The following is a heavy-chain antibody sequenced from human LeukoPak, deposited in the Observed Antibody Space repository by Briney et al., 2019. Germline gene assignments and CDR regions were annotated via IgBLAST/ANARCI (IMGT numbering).Heavy chain of an antibody. CDR3: ARERSAWRI. CDR2: IKEDGSEK. J-gene: IGHJ3*02. CDR1: GFTFSSYA. V-gene: IGHV3-7*01. Sequence: HAGGSLRLSCAASGFTFSSYAMSWVRQAPGKGLEWVANIKEDGSEKYYVDSVKGRFTISRDNAKNSLYLQMNSLRAEDTAVYYCARERSAWRIWGQGTMVTVSS. D-gene: IGHD1-1*01.